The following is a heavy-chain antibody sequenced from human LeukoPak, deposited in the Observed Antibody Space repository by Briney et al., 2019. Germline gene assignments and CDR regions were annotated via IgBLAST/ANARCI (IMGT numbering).Heavy chain of an antibody. CDR2: IRSKGYGGTA. J-gene: IGHJ4*02. CDR1: GFTFGDYS. CDR3: TREIRYFDWFQADY. D-gene: IGHD3-9*01. V-gene: IGHV3-49*03. Sequence: GGSLRLSCTTSGFTFGDYSMSWFRQAPGKGLEWVGFIRSKGYGGTAEYAASVKGRFTISRDDSNSIAYLQMDSLKTEDTAVYYCTREIRYFDWFQADYWGQGTLVTVSS.